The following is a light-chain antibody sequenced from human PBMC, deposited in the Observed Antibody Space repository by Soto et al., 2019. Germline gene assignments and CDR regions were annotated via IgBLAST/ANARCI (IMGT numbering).Light chain of an antibody. CDR2: DDS. CDR3: QQYYRYATLT. CDR1: QPIXSW. Sequence: DIQMTQSPSTLSGSVGDSVTITCRASQPIXSWLAWYKQQPGKATKVLIXDDSSLGSGVLSRFIGSGSGREFTLTISSLQPDYFATYYCQQYYRYATLTFGGGTKVDIK. V-gene: IGKV1-5*01. J-gene: IGKJ4*01.